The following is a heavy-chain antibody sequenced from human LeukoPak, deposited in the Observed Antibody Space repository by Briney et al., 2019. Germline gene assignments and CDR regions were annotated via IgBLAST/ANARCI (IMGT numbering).Heavy chain of an antibody. CDR2: IKSDGST. D-gene: IGHD3-22*01. Sequence: PGGSLRLSCAASGFTFSSYWVHGVRQAPGKGLVWVSRIKSDGSTNYADSVKGRFTISRDNARNTVSLQMNSLRAEDTGVYYCARAPSEIGGYYPEYFRHWGQGTLVTVSS. CDR3: ARAPSEIGGYYPEYFRH. V-gene: IGHV3-74*01. CDR1: GFTFSSYW. J-gene: IGHJ1*01.